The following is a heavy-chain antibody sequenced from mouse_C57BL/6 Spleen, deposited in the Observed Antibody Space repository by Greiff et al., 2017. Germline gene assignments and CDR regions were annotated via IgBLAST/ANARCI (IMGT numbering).Heavy chain of an antibody. Sequence: QVQLQQPGAELVKPGASVKLSCKASGYTFTSYWMHWVKQRPGQGLEWIGMIHPNSGSTNYNEKFKSKATLTVDKSSSTAYMQLSSLTSEDSAVYYGARSYGSSPGYFDYWGQGTTLTVSS. D-gene: IGHD1-1*01. V-gene: IGHV1-64*01. CDR2: IHPNSGST. CDR1: GYTFTSYW. J-gene: IGHJ2*01. CDR3: ARSYGSSPGYFDY.